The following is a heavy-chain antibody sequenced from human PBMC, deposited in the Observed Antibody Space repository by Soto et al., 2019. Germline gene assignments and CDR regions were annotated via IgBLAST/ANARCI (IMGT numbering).Heavy chain of an antibody. J-gene: IGHJ5*02. Sequence: ASVKVSCKASGYTFTSYAMHWVRQAPGQRLEWMGWINAGNGNTKYSQKFQGRVTITRDTSASTAYMELSSLRSEDTAVYYCARERGITIFGVASSPKNWFDPWGQGTLVTVSS. V-gene: IGHV1-3*01. CDR2: INAGNGNT. CDR3: ARERGITIFGVASSPKNWFDP. CDR1: GYTFTSYA. D-gene: IGHD3-3*01.